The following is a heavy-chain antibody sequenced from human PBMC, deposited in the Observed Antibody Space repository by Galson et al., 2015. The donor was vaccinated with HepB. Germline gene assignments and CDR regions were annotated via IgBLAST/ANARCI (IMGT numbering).Heavy chain of an antibody. CDR1: GFTFSSYA. V-gene: IGHV3-30*04. CDR3: ARERGYYYGSGSYANWYFDL. D-gene: IGHD3-10*01. Sequence: SLRLSCAASGFTFSSYAMHWVRQAPGKGLEWVAVISYDGSNKYYADSVKGRFTISRDNSKNTLYLQMNSLRAEDTAVYYCARERGYYYGSGSYANWYFDLWGRGTLVTVSS. CDR2: ISYDGSNK. J-gene: IGHJ2*01.